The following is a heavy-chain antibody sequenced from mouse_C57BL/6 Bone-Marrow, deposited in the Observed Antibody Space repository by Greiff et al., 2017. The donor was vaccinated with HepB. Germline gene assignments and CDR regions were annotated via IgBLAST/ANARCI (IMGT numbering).Heavy chain of an antibody. CDR3: ARRDFYYGSTLFDY. V-gene: IGHV1-82*01. J-gene: IGHJ2*01. Sequence: VKLMESGPELVKPGASVKISCKASGYAFSSSWMNWVKQRPGKGLEWIGRIYPGDGDTNYNGKFKGKATLTADKSSSTAYMQLSSLTSEDSAVYFCARRDFYYGSTLFDYWGQGTTLTVSS. CDR1: GYAFSSSW. D-gene: IGHD1-1*01. CDR2: IYPGDGDT.